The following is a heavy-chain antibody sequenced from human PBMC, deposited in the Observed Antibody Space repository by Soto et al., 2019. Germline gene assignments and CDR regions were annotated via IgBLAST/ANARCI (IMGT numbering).Heavy chain of an antibody. CDR3: ARGGGVGVAGSAAFDM. Sequence: QLHLVQSGAVVQKPGASVTVSCSASGYPVTAYYMHWVRQAPGRGLEWMGGINPATGAAKYTQTFQGRVTMSRDTSTSIVFRELSGLTSEDTAVFYCARGGGVGVAGSAAFDMWGQGTLVTVSS. J-gene: IGHJ3*02. CDR2: INPATGAA. V-gene: IGHV1-2*02. D-gene: IGHD3-3*01. CDR1: GYPVTAYY.